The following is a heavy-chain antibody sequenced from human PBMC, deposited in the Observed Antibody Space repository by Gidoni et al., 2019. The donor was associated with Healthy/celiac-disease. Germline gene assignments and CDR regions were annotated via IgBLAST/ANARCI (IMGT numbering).Heavy chain of an antibody. CDR2: IYYSGST. Sequence: QLQLQESGPGLVKPSETLSLTCTVSGGSISRSSYYWGWIRQPPGKGLEWIGSIYYSGSTYYNPSLKSRVTISVDTSKNQFSLKLSSVTAADTAVYYCAGGYYYDSSGIGPFDPWGQGTLVTVSS. CDR1: GGSISRSSYY. D-gene: IGHD3-22*01. V-gene: IGHV4-39*01. J-gene: IGHJ5*02. CDR3: AGGYYYDSSGIGPFDP.